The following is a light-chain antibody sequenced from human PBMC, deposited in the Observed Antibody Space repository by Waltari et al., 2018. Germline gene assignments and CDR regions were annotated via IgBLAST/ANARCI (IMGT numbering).Light chain of an antibody. V-gene: IGLV1-44*01. CDR3: AAWDDSLNGWV. J-gene: IGLJ3*02. CDR2: SNN. Sequence: QSVVIQPPSASGTPGQRVTISCSGSSSNIRSNTVNWYQQLPGTAPKLPIYSNNQRPSGVPDRFSGSKSGTSASLAISGLQSEDETDYYCAAWDDSLNGWVFGGGTKLTVL. CDR1: SSNIRSNT.